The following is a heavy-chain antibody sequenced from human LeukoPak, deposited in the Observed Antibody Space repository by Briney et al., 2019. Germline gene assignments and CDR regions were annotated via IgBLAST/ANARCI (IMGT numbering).Heavy chain of an antibody. V-gene: IGHV4-59*08. CDR2: IYYSGST. CDR3: ARHVWLQPFDY. CDR1: GGSMNSYY. J-gene: IGHJ4*02. Sequence: AETLSLTCSVSGGSMNSYYWSWIRQSPGKGLEWIGYIYYSGSTNYNPSLKSRVTISVDTSKNQFSLKLSSVTAADTAVYYCARHVWLQPFDYWGQGTLVTVSS. D-gene: IGHD3-9*01.